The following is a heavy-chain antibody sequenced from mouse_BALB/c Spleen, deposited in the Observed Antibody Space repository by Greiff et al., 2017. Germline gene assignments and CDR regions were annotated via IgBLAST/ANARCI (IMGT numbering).Heavy chain of an antibody. CDR1: GFTFSSFG. Sequence: EVQVVESGGGLVQPGGSRKLSCAASGFTFSSFGMHWVRQAPEKGLEWVAYISSGSSTIYYADTVKGRFTISRDNPKNTLFLQMTSLRSEDTAMYYCARRKDYDYAMDYWGQGTSVTVSS. V-gene: IGHV5-17*02. CDR2: ISSGSSTI. D-gene: IGHD2-4*01. CDR3: ARRKDYDYAMDY. J-gene: IGHJ4*01.